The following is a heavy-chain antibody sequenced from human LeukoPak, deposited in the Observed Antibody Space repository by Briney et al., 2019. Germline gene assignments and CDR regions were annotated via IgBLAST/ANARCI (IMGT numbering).Heavy chain of an antibody. V-gene: IGHV3-73*01. Sequence: GGSLRLSCAASGFTFSGSAMHWVRQASGKGLEWVGRIRSKANSYATAYAASVKGRFTISRDDSKNTAYLQMNSLKTEDTAVYYCTSRGIAAAGTLGDYWGQGTLVTVSS. CDR3: TSRGIAAAGTLGDY. D-gene: IGHD6-13*01. CDR1: GFTFSGSA. CDR2: IRSKANSYAT. J-gene: IGHJ4*02.